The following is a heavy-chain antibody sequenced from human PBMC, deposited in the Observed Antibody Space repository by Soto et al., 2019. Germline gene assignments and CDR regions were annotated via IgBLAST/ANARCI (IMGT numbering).Heavy chain of an antibody. D-gene: IGHD3-3*01. CDR2: ISSSSSYI. V-gene: IGHV3-21*01. J-gene: IGHJ6*02. CDR1: GFTFSSYS. CDR3: ARDSEFGVVINYYYYYGMDV. Sequence: GSLRLSCAASGFTFSSYSMNWVRRAPGKGLEWVSSISSSSSYIYYADSVKGRFTISRDNAKNSLYLQMNSLRAEDTAVYYCARDSEFGVVINYYYYYGMDVWGQGTTVTVSS.